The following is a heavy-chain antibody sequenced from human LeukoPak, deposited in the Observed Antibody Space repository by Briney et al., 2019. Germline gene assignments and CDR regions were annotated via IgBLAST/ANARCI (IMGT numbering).Heavy chain of an antibody. CDR3: ARDSSGWSKNY. J-gene: IGHJ4*02. V-gene: IGHV3-23*01. CDR2: ISGSGGST. D-gene: IGHD6-19*01. Sequence: GGSLRLSCAASGFTFSSHEMNWVRQPPGKGLQWVSAISGSGGSTYYGDSVKGRFTISRDNSKNMMYLQMNSLRVEDTAVYYCARDSSGWSKNYWGQGTLVTVSS. CDR1: GFTFSSHE.